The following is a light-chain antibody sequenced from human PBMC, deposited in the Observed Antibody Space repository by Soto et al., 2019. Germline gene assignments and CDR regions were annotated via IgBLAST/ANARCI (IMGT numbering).Light chain of an antibody. CDR2: WAS. J-gene: IGKJ4*01. CDR1: QSVLYSSNNKNY. V-gene: IGKV4-1*01. CDR3: QQYYSTPPVP. Sequence: DIVMTQSPDSLAVSLGERATINCNSSQSVLYSSNNKNYLAWYQQKPGQPPKLLIYWASTRESGVPDRFSGRGSGTDFTLTISSLQAEDVAVYYCQQYYSTPPVPFGGGTKVDI.